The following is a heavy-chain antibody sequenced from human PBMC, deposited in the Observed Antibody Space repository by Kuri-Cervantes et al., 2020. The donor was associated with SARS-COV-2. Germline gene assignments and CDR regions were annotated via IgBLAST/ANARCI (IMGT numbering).Heavy chain of an antibody. D-gene: IGHD5-12*01. CDR2: ISSDGTTV. J-gene: IGHJ5*02. CDR3: ARSGGYSSFKFYINWFDP. CDR1: GFILGRYA. V-gene: IGHV3-30*04. Sequence: GESLKISCAASGFILGRYAMHWVRRAPGRGLEWVAVISSDGTTVYYEDSVKGRFTISKDNSKSTVYLQMNSLRPEDTALYYCARSGGYSSFKFYINWFDPWGQGTQVTVSS.